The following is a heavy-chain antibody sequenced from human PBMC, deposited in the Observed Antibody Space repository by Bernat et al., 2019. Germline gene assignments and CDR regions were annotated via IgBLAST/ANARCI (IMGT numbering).Heavy chain of an antibody. CDR1: GGSISSSSYY. Sequence: QLQLQESGPGLVKPSETLSLTCTVSGGSISSSSYYWGWIRQPPGKGLEWIGSIYYSWSTYYNPSLKSRVTISVDTSKNQFSLKLSSVTAADTAVYYCARHERGTGLGSAFDIWGQGTMVTVSS. CDR2: IYYSWST. D-gene: IGHD3-16*01. CDR3: ARHERGTGLGSAFDI. J-gene: IGHJ3*02. V-gene: IGHV4-39*01.